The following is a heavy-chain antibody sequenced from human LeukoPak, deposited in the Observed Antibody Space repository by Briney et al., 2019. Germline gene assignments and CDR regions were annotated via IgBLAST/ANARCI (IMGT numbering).Heavy chain of an antibody. CDR3: ARDGASYYYDSSGYNVY. D-gene: IGHD3-22*01. Sequence: PGGSLRLSCAASGFTVSSNYMSWVRQAPGKGLEWVSVIYSGGSTYYADSVKGRFTISRDNSKNTLYLQMNSLRAEDTAAYYCARDGASYYYDSSGYNVYWGQGTLVTVSS. CDR2: IYSGGST. J-gene: IGHJ4*02. CDR1: GFTVSSNY. V-gene: IGHV3-66*01.